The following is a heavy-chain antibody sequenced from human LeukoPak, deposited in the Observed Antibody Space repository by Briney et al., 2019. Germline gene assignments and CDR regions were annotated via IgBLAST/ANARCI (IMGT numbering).Heavy chain of an antibody. CDR2: IWYDGSNK. CDR1: GFTFSSYG. Sequence: QPGRSLRLSCAASGFTFSSYGMHWVRQAPGKGLEWVAVIWYDGSNKYYADSVKGRFTISRDDSKNTLYLQMNSLRAEDTAVYYCARASGDSGYDLDYWGQGTLVTVSS. D-gene: IGHD5-12*01. V-gene: IGHV3-33*01. CDR3: ARASGDSGYDLDY. J-gene: IGHJ4*02.